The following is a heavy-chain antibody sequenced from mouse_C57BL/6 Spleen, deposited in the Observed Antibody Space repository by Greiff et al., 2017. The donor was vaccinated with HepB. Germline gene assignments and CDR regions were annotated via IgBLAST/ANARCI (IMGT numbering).Heavy chain of an antibody. J-gene: IGHJ4*01. CDR2: IRNKANGYTT. CDR1: GFTFTDYY. CDR3: ARLGVTSYYYAMDY. Sequence: EVQRVESGGGLVQPGGSLSLSCAASGFTFTDYYMSWVRQPPGKALEWLGFIRNKANGYTTEYSASVKGRFTISRDNSQSILYLQMNALRAEDSATYYCARLGVTSYYYAMDYWGQGTSVTVSS. V-gene: IGHV7-3*01. D-gene: IGHD2-5*01.